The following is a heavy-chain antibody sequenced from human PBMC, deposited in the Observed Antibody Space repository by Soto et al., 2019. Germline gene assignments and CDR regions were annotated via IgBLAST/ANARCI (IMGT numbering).Heavy chain of an antibody. CDR3: ARDPASYGDYVSWFDP. CDR1: GYTFTSYG. V-gene: IGHV1-18*01. CDR2: ISAYNGNT. J-gene: IGHJ5*02. Sequence: ASVKVSCKASGYTFTSYGISWLRQAPGQGLEWMGWISAYNGNTNYAQKLQGRVTMTTDTSTSTAYMELRSLRSDDTAVYYCARDPASYGDYVSWFDPWGQGTLVTVSS. D-gene: IGHD4-17*01.